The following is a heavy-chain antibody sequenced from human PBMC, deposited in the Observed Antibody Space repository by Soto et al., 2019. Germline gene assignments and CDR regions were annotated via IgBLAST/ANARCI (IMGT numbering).Heavy chain of an antibody. Sequence: EVQLLESGGGLVQPGGSLRLSCAASGFTFSSSAMTWVRQAPGKGLEWVSAITGSGGGTYYADSVKGRFAISRDNSKNTLYLQMDSLRAGDTAVYYCAKSTDCSGGICNWGQGTQVTVSS. V-gene: IGHV3-23*01. J-gene: IGHJ4*02. D-gene: IGHD2-15*01. CDR3: AKSTDCSGGICN. CDR2: ITGSGGGT. CDR1: GFTFSSSA.